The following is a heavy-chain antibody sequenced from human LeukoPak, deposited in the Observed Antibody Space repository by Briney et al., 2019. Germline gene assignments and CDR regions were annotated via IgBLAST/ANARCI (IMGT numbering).Heavy chain of an antibody. J-gene: IGHJ1*01. Sequence: ASVKVSCKASGYTFTSYAMHWVRQAPGQRLEWMGWINAGNGNTKYSQKFQGRVSITRDTSASTAYMELSSLRSEDTAVYYCASSAWGSGFEYFQHWGQGTLVTVSS. CDR1: GYTFTSYA. CDR2: INAGNGNT. CDR3: ASSAWGSGFEYFQH. V-gene: IGHV1-3*01. D-gene: IGHD6-19*01.